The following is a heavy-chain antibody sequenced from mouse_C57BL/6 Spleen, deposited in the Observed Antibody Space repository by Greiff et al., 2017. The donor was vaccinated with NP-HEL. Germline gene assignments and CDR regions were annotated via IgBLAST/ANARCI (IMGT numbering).Heavy chain of an antibody. CDR1: GFTFTDYY. Sequence: EVKLMESGGGLVQPGGSLSLSCAASGFTFTDYYMSWVRQPPGKALEWLGFIRNKANGYTTEYSASVKGRFTISRDNSQSILYLQMNALRAEDSATYYCARYSNHGGFAYGGQGTLVTVSA. J-gene: IGHJ3*01. V-gene: IGHV7-3*01. D-gene: IGHD2-1*01. CDR2: IRNKANGYTT. CDR3: ARYSNHGGFAY.